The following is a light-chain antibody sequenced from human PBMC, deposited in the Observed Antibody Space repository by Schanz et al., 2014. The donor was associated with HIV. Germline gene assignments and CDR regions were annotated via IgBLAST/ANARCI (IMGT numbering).Light chain of an antibody. CDR2: DVS. Sequence: QSALTQPASVSGSPGQSITISCTGTSSDVGYYNYVSWYQQHPGKAPKLMIYDVSNRPSGVPDRFSGSKSGNTASLTVSGLQAEDEADYYCSSYAGSNVAFGGGTKVTVL. V-gene: IGLV2-8*01. J-gene: IGLJ2*01. CDR1: SSDVGYYNY. CDR3: SSYAGSNVA.